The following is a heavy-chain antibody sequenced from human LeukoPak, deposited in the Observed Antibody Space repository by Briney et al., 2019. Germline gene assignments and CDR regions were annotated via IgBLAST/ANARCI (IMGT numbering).Heavy chain of an antibody. CDR2: INPNSGAT. CDR3: ARDYGGNSCDY. J-gene: IGHJ4*02. D-gene: IGHD4-23*01. CDR1: GYTFTDYY. Sequence: ASVKVSCKASGYTFTDYYMHWVRQAPGQGLEWMGWINPNSGATNYAQKFQGRVTMTRDTSISTAYMELYRLRSDDTAFYYCARDYGGNSCDYWGLGTLVTVSS. V-gene: IGHV1-2*02.